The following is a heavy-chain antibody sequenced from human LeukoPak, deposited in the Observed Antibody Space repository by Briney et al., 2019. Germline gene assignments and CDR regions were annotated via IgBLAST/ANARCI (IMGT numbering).Heavy chain of an antibody. J-gene: IGHJ4*02. CDR3: ARDETYSYGSFGH. D-gene: IGHD5-18*01. Sequence: SETLSLTCHVSGYSISSGYYWAWIRPPPDKGLGGTGIIFHAGDTYYSLSLQSRVTISGDKSKNQLSLKLNSVTAADTAVYYCARDETYSYGSFGHWGQGTLVTVSS. CDR1: GYSISSGYY. V-gene: IGHV4-38-2*02. CDR2: IFHAGDT.